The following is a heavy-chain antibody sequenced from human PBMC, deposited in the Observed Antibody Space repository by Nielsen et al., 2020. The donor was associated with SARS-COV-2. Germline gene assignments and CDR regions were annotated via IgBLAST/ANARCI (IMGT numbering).Heavy chain of an antibody. CDR2: IWYDGSNK. Sequence: GGSLRLSCAASGFTFSSYGMHWVRQAPGKGLEWVAVIWYDGSNKYYADSVKGRFTISRDNSKNTLYLQMNSLRAEDTAVYYCAKGWDDSGPYYFDYWGQGTLVTVSS. J-gene: IGHJ4*02. D-gene: IGHD3-22*01. V-gene: IGHV3-33*06. CDR3: AKGWDDSGPYYFDY. CDR1: GFTFSSYG.